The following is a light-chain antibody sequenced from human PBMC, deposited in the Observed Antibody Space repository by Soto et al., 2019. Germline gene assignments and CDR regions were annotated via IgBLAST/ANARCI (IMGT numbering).Light chain of an antibody. CDR3: QQYGSSPVT. CDR1: QSVSSSS. V-gene: IGKV3-20*01. CDR2: GAS. J-gene: IGKJ1*01. Sequence: EIVLTQSPGTLSLSPGERATLSCRAIQSVSSSSLAWYQQKPGQAPRLLIYGASARATGILDRFSGSGSGTDFTLTISRLEPEDFAVYYCQQYGSSPVTFGQGTKVDIK.